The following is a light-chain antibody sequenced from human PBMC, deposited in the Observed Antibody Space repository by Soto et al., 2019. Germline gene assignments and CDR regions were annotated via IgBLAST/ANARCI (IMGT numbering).Light chain of an antibody. CDR1: SSDIGAYNY. J-gene: IGLJ3*02. Sequence: QSALTQPPSASGSPGQSVTISCTGTSSDIGAYNYVSWYQQHPGKAPKLMISEVSQRPSGVPDRFSGSKSGNTASLTVSGLQAEDEADYYCSSFAGNFGVFGGGTKLTVL. CDR2: EVS. CDR3: SSFAGNFGV. V-gene: IGLV2-8*01.